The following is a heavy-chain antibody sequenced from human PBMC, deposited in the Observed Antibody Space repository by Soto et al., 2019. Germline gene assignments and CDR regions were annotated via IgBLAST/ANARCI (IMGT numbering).Heavy chain of an antibody. CDR1: GFTVGSNY. Sequence: GGSLRLSCAASGFTVGSNYMSWVRQAPGKGLEWVSVIYSEGTPYYADSVKGRFTISRESSKNTLYLQMNSLRAEDTAVYYCARDLFEAARRGEYAFDIWGQGTMVTVSS. CDR3: ARDLFEAARRGEYAFDI. J-gene: IGHJ3*02. V-gene: IGHV3-53*01. CDR2: IYSEGTP. D-gene: IGHD3-16*01.